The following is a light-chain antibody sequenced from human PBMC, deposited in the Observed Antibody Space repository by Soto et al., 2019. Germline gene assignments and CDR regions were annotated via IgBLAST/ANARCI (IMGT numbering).Light chain of an antibody. CDR3: QQYDNLPLT. Sequence: DIQMTQSPSSLSASVGDRVTITCQASQDISNYLNWYQQKPGKAPKLLIYDASNLETGVPPRFNGSGSGTDFTFTISSLQPEDIATYYCQQYDNLPLTFGGGTKVEIK. J-gene: IGKJ4*01. CDR1: QDISNY. CDR2: DAS. V-gene: IGKV1-33*01.